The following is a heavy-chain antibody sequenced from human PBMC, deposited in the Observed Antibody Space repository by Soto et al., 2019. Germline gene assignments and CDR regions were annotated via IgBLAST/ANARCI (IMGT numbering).Heavy chain of an antibody. J-gene: IGHJ4*02. V-gene: IGHV3-64D*08. CDR3: VKDDSRGYDILTGYLGFDY. D-gene: IGHD3-9*01. CDR2: ISSNGGST. Sequence: GGSLRLSCSASGFTFSSYAMHWVRQAPGKGLEYVSAISSNGGSTYYADSVKGRFTISRDNSKNTLYLQMSSLRAEDTAVYYCVKDDSRGYDILTGYLGFDYWGQGTLVTVSS. CDR1: GFTFSSYA.